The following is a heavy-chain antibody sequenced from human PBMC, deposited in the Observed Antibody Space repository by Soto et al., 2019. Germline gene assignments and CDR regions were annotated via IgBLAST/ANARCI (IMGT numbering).Heavy chain of an antibody. Sequence: SETLSLTCTVSGGSISSNDYYWMWIRHPPGKGLEWIGYIYYSGSTYYNPSLKSRVTISADTSKTQFSLKLTSVTAADTAVYYCARGRYNWNQGAFDIWGQGTVVTVSS. J-gene: IGHJ3*02. CDR1: GGSISSNDYY. D-gene: IGHD1-20*01. CDR2: IYYSGST. CDR3: ARGRYNWNQGAFDI. V-gene: IGHV4-30-4*01.